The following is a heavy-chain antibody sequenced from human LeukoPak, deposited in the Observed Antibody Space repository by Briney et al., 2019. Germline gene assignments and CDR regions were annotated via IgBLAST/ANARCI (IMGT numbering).Heavy chain of an antibody. CDR3: ARIPPSMTGDAFDI. V-gene: IGHV4-38-2*02. Sequence: SETLSLTCTVSGYSISSGYYWGWIRQPPGKGLEWIGSIYYSGSTYYNPSLKSRVTMSVDTSKNQFSLKLSSVTAADTAVYYCARIPPSMTGDAFDIWGQGTMVTVSS. J-gene: IGHJ3*02. D-gene: IGHD2/OR15-2a*01. CDR1: GYSISSGYY. CDR2: IYYSGST.